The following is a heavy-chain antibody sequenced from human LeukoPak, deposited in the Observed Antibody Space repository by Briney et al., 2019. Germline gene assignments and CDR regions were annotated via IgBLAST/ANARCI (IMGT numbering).Heavy chain of an antibody. CDR3: TTTYSTYYYYYYMDV. D-gene: IGHD1-26*01. V-gene: IGHV3-15*01. CDR1: GFTFSNAW. J-gene: IGHJ6*03. CDR2: IKSKTDGGTT. Sequence: GGSLRLSCAASGFTFSNAWMSRVRQAPGKGLEWVGRIKSKTDGGTTDYAAPVKGRFTISRDDSKNTLYLQMNSLKTEGTAVYYCTTTYSTYYYYYYMDVWGKGTTVTVSS.